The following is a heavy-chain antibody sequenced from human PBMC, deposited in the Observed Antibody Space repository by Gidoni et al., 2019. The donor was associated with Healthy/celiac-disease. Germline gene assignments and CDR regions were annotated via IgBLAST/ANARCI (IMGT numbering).Heavy chain of an antibody. CDR2: IIPIFGTA. V-gene: IGHV1-69*01. CDR3: AREGEMATPNAFDI. J-gene: IGHJ3*02. Sequence: QVQLVKSGAEVKKPGSSVKVSCTASGGTFGSYAISWVRQAPGQGLEWMGGIIPIFGTANYAQKFQGRVTITADESTSTAYMELSSLRSEDTAVYYCAREGEMATPNAFDIWGQGTMVTVSS. CDR1: GGTFGSYA. D-gene: IGHD2-15*01.